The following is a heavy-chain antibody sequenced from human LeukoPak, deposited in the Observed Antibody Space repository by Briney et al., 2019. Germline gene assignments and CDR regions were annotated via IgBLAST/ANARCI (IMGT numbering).Heavy chain of an antibody. CDR2: IIPIFGTA. CDR1: GGTFRSYA. Sequence: ASVKVSCKASGGTFRSYAISWVRQAPGQGLEWMGGIIPIFGTANYAQKFQGRVTVTADESTSTAYMELSSLRSEDTAGYYCARDQGYRYGYGDFDYWGQGTLVTVSS. J-gene: IGHJ4*02. CDR3: ARDQGYRYGYGDFDY. D-gene: IGHD5-18*01. V-gene: IGHV1-69*13.